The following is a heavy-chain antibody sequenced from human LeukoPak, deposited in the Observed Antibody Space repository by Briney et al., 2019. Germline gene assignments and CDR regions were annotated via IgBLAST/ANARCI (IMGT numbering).Heavy chain of an antibody. Sequence: AAVKVSCKASGYTFTGYYMHWVRQAPGQRREWMGWINTNSGGTNYAQKFQGRVTMTRDTSISTAYMELRRLRSEDTAVYYCARPEALIQLYGVWGQGTLVTVSS. CDR1: GYTFTGYY. J-gene: IGHJ4*02. CDR2: INTNSGGT. V-gene: IGHV1-2*02. D-gene: IGHD5-18*01. CDR3: ARPEALIQLYGV.